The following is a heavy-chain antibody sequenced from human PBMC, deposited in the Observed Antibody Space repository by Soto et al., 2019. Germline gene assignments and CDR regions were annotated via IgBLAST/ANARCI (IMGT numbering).Heavy chain of an antibody. V-gene: IGHV3-30*18. CDR1: GFTFSSYG. CDR3: AKDIGSSGWYRSATLDY. D-gene: IGHD6-13*01. J-gene: IGHJ4*02. Sequence: QVQLVESGGGVVQPGRSLRLSCAASGFTFSSYGMHWVRQAPGKGLEWVAVISYDGSNKYYADSVKGRFTISRDNSKNTLYLQMNSLRAEDTAVYYCAKDIGSSGWYRSATLDYWGQGTLVTVSS. CDR2: ISYDGSNK.